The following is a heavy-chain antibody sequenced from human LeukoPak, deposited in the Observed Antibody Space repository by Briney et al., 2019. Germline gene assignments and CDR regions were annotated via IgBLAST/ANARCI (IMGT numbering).Heavy chain of an antibody. CDR1: GYTFTSYG. Sequence: ASVKVSCKASGYTFTSYGINWKRQAPRQGLEPMGYIHPDSGSTNYAQKFQGRVTMTSDMSTKTVYMEMRSLRSEDTATYYCARASNSIQPQCYWGQGTLVTV. V-gene: IGHV1-46*01. CDR2: IHPDSGST. J-gene: IGHJ4*02. CDR3: ARASNSIQPQCY. D-gene: IGHD4-11*01.